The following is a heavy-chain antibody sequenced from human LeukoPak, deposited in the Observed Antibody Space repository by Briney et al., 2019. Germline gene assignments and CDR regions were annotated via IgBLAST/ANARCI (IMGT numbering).Heavy chain of an antibody. D-gene: IGHD6-13*01. J-gene: IGHJ4*02. CDR3: ARRSSSWSFDY. Sequence: SETLSLTCAVYGGSFSGNYWSWIRQPPGKGLEWIGYIYYSGSTNYNPSLKSRVTISVDTSKNQFSLKLSSVTAADTAVYYCARRSSSWSFDYWGQGTLVTVPS. CDR2: IYYSGST. CDR1: GGSFSGNY. V-gene: IGHV4-59*08.